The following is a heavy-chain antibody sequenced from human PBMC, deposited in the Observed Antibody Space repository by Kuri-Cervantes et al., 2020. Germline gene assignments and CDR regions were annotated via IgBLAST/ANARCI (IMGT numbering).Heavy chain of an antibody. CDR1: GFTFSSYG. J-gene: IGHJ5*02. Sequence: GGSLRLSCAASGFTFSSYGMHWVRQAPGKGLEWVAVISYDGSNKYYADSVKGRFTISRDNSKNTLYLQMNSLRAEDTAVYYCARAEATDWYNTIRFDPWGQGTLVTVSS. CDR2: ISYDGSNK. CDR3: ARAEATDWYNTIRFDP. D-gene: IGHD2-21*01. V-gene: IGHV3-30*03.